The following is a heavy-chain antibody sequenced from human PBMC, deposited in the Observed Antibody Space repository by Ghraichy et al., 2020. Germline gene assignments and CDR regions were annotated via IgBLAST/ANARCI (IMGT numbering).Heavy chain of an antibody. CDR2: IYYSGST. CDR3: ARLSGNDPPRNFDY. J-gene: IGHJ4*02. Sequence: SETLSLTCTVSSGSISTYYWSWIRQPPGKGLEWIGYIYYSGSTNYNPSLKSRVTISVDTSKNQFSLKLSSVTAADTAVYYCARLSGNDPPRNFDYWGQGTLVTVSS. D-gene: IGHD5-12*01. CDR1: SGSISTYY. V-gene: IGHV4-59*01.